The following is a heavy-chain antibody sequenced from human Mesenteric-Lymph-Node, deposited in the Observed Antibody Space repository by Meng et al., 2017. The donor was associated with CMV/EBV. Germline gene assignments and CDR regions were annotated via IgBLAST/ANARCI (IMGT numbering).Heavy chain of an antibody. CDR3: ATSGATYYDFWSGYSPGPFDY. CDR2: IKQDGSQK. CDR1: GFIFSSYW. D-gene: IGHD3-3*01. J-gene: IGHJ4*02. V-gene: IGHV3-7*01. Sequence: GESLKISCVTSGFIFSSYWMSWVRQAPGKGLEWVANIKQDGSQKDYVDSVKGRFTLSRDNAKNSLYLQMESLRAEDTAVYYCATSGATYYDFWSGYSPGPFDYWGQGTLVTVSS.